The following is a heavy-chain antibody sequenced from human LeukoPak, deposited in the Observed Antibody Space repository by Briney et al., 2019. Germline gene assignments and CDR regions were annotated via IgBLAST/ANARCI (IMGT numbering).Heavy chain of an antibody. V-gene: IGHV3-23*01. D-gene: IGHD6-6*01. CDR3: AKGGMYSSSSSYYFDY. Sequence: GGSLRLSCAASGFTFSSYAMSWVRQAPGKGLEWVSAISGSGGSTYYADSLKGRFTISRDNSRNTLYLQMNSLRAEDTAVYYCAKGGMYSSSSSYYFDYWGQGTLVTVAS. CDR1: GFTFSSYA. CDR2: ISGSGGST. J-gene: IGHJ4*02.